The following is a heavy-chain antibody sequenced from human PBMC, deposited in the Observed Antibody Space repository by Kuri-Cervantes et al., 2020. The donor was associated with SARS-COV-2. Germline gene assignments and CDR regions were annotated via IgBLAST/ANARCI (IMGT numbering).Heavy chain of an antibody. CDR3: ANWNEIDY. Sequence: LSLTCAASGFTFSSYAMSWVRLAPGKGLEWVSAISGSGGSTYYADSVKGRFTISRDNSKNTLYLQMNSLRAEDTAVYYCANWNEIDYWGQGTLVTVSS. J-gene: IGHJ4*02. CDR2: ISGSGGST. V-gene: IGHV3-23*01. D-gene: IGHD1-1*01. CDR1: GFTFSSYA.